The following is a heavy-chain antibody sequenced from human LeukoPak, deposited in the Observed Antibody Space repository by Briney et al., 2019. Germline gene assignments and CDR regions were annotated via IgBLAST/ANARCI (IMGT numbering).Heavy chain of an antibody. Sequence: SETLSLTCTVSGGSISSGDYYWSWIRQPPGKGLEWIGYIYYSGSTYYNPSLKSRVTISVDTSKNQFSLKLSSVTAADTAVYYCASDYGDYPREDRKFDPWGQGTLVTVSS. J-gene: IGHJ5*02. CDR3: ASDYGDYPREDRKFDP. D-gene: IGHD4-17*01. CDR1: GGSISSGDYY. V-gene: IGHV4-30-4*01. CDR2: IYYSGST.